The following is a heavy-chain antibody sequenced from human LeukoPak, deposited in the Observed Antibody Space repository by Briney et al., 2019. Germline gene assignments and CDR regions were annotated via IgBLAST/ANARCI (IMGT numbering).Heavy chain of an antibody. J-gene: IGHJ5*02. CDR3: ASHILVGTPTNWFDP. CDR2: IIPIFGTA. V-gene: IGHV1-69*13. CDR1: GGTFSSYA. D-gene: IGHD2-15*01. Sequence: SVTVSFTASGGTFSSYAISWVRQAPGQGLEWMGGIIPIFGTANYAQKFQGRVTITADESTSTAYMELSSLRSEDTAVYYCASHILVGTPTNWFDPWGQGTLVTVFS.